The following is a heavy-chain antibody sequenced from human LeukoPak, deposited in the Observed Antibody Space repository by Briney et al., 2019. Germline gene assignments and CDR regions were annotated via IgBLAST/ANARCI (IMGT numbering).Heavy chain of an antibody. CDR2: IYSGGNT. CDR3: ARGGGGYSSGWWSQPFDY. Sequence: GGSLRLSCAASGFTVSRNYMTWVRQAPGKGLEWVSVIYSGGNTYYAESVKGRFTVSRDNSNNTLYLQMNSLRVGDTAVYYCARGGGGYSSGWWSQPFDYWGQGTLVTVSS. D-gene: IGHD6-19*01. J-gene: IGHJ4*02. V-gene: IGHV3-53*01. CDR1: GFTVSRNY.